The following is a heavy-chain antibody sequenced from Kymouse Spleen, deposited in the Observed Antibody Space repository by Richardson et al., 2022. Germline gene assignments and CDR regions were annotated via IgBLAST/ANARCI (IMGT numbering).Heavy chain of an antibody. V-gene: IGHV3-9*01. J-gene: IGHJ4*02. D-gene: IGHD6-6*01. CDR3: AKEYSSSYGFDY. Sequence: EVQLVESGGGLVQPGRSLRLSCAASGFTFDDYAMHWVRQAPGKGLEWVSGISWNSGSIGYADSVKGRFTISRDNAKNSLYLQMNSLRAEDTALYYCAKEYSSSYGFDYWGQGTLVTVSS. CDR2: ISWNSGSI. CDR1: GFTFDDYA.